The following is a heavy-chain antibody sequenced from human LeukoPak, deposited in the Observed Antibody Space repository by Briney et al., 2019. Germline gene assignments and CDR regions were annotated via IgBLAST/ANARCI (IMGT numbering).Heavy chain of an antibody. CDR2: ISSSSSTI. V-gene: IGHV3-48*01. Sequence: PGGSLRLSCAASGFTFSSYSMNWVRQAPGKGLEWVSYISSSSSTIYYAGSVKGRFTISRDNAKNSLYLQMNSLRAEDTAVYYCARVQRFLEWLTLDYWGQGTLVTVSS. J-gene: IGHJ4*02. CDR1: GFTFSSYS. D-gene: IGHD3-3*01. CDR3: ARVQRFLEWLTLDY.